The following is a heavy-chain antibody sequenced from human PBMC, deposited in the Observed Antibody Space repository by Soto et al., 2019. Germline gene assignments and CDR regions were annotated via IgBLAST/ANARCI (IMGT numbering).Heavy chain of an antibody. CDR3: ARDSRNRNFFDY. D-gene: IGHD2-2*01. CDR1: GFTVSSNY. V-gene: IGHV3-53*01. Sequence: GGSLRLSCAASGFTVSSNYMTWVRQAPGKGLEWVSVIYSGGNTYYTDPVKGRFTISRDNSKNTLYLQMNSLRAEDTALYYCARDSRNRNFFDYWGQGTLVTVSS. J-gene: IGHJ4*02. CDR2: IYSGGNT.